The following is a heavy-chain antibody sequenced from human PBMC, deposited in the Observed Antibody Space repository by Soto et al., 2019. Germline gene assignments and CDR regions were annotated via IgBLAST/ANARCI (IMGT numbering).Heavy chain of an antibody. V-gene: IGHV3-23*01. Sequence: GGSLRLSCAASGFTFSSYAMSWVRQAPGKGLEWVSAISGSGGSTYYADSVKGRFTISRDNSKNTLYLQMNSLRAEDTAVYYCAKMMILWFGELLPPNDYWGQGTLVTVSS. CDR1: GFTFSSYA. CDR3: AKMMILWFGELLPPNDY. CDR2: ISGSGGST. J-gene: IGHJ4*02. D-gene: IGHD3-10*01.